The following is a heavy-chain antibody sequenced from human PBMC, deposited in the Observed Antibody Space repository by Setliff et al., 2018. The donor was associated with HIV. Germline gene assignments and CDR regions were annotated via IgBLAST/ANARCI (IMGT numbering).Heavy chain of an antibody. CDR2: IAGNKGTT. CDR1: GFKFRDYT. CDR3: ATLSSNWHLDY. Sequence: GGSLRLSCAASGFKFRDYTLSWLRQFPGKGLEWVSAIAGNKGTTFYADSVKGRFTISRDNSKNTVYLQMNSLRAEDTAVYYCATLSSNWHLDYWGQGTLVTVSS. D-gene: IGHD6-13*01. V-gene: IGHV3-23*01. J-gene: IGHJ4*02.